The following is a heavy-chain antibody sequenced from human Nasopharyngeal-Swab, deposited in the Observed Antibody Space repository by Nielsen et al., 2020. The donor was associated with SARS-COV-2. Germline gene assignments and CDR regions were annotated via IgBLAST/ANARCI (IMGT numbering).Heavy chain of an antibody. D-gene: IGHD3-10*01. Sequence: GESLKISCAASGFTFRSYSMNWVRQAPGKGLEWVSYISTGTSTYFADSVKGRFTISRDNAKNSLHLQMNSLRDEDTAVYYCARKPPYYYGSGSYHLEFDYWGQGTLVTVSS. V-gene: IGHV3-48*02. CDR1: GFTFRSYS. J-gene: IGHJ4*02. CDR3: ARKPPYYYGSGSYHLEFDY. CDR2: ISTGTST.